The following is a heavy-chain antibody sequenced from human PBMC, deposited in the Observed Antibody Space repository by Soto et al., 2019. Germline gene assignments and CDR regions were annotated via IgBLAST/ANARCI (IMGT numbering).Heavy chain of an antibody. J-gene: IGHJ4*02. CDR1: GGSVSSGSYY. V-gene: IGHV4-61*01. CDR2: IYYSGST. D-gene: IGHD3-10*01. CDR3: ARVRFGESRAFNY. Sequence: PSETLSLTCTVSGGSVSSGSYYWSWIRQPPGKGLKWIGYIYYSGSTNYNPSLKSRVTISVDTSKNQFSLKLSSVTAADTAVYYCARVRFGESRAFNYWGQGTLVTVSS.